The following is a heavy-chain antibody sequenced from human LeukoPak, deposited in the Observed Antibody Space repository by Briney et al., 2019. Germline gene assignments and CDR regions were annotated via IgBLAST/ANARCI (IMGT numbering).Heavy chain of an antibody. V-gene: IGHV3-7*01. CDR2: IDPAGTDT. Sequence: GGSLRLSCAASGFSFNSYWMTWVRQPPGRGLEWVVNIDPAGTDTYHADPVKGRFTISRDNAKNLVYLQMSTLRAEDTAVYSCGRFGYVAGIDLWGQGTLVTVSS. D-gene: IGHD6-19*01. J-gene: IGHJ4*02. CDR3: GRFGYVAGIDL. CDR1: GFSFNSYW.